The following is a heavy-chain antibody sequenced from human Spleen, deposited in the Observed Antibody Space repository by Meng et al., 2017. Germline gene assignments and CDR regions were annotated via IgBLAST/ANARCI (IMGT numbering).Heavy chain of an antibody. CDR1: RFTFDNFA. CDR2: ISGSGDTT. V-gene: IGHV3-23*01. CDR3: ARDMGGDYFSYYYYGMDV. J-gene: IGHJ6*02. Sequence: GESLKISCAASRFTFDNFAMTWVRQPPGKGLEWVSGISGSGDTTFYADSVKGRFTISRDNSKNTLYLQMNSLRVEDTAVYYCARDMGGDYFSYYYYGMDVWGQGTTVTVSS. D-gene: IGHD4-17*01.